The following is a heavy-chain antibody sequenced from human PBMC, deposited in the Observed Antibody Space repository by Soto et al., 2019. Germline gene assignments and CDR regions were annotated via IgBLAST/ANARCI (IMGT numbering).Heavy chain of an antibody. CDR3: ARFRGSDKSDL. CDR1: GYSFKTYD. J-gene: IGHJ4*02. Sequence: QVQLVQSGTEVKKPGASVMVSCEALGYSFKTYDINWVRQASGQGLEWMGWMNPNSGNTGYAQKVQGRVSMTRDTSTDTADMVLSGLRFDDMDVYYGARFRGSDKSDLWGQGTLVNVS. D-gene: IGHD3-10*01. CDR2: MNPNSGNT. V-gene: IGHV1-8*01.